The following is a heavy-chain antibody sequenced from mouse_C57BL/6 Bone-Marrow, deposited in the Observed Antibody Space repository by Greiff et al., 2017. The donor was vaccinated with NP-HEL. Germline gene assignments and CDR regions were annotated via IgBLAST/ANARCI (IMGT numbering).Heavy chain of an antibody. Sequence: QVQLQQPGAELVMPGASVKLSCKASGYTFTSYWMHWVKQRPGQGLEWIGAIDPSVSYTNYNQKFKGKSTLTVDKSSSTAYMQLSSLTSEDAAVYYGAIIYYDYDGAYWGKGTLVTVSA. D-gene: IGHD2-4*01. CDR3: AIIYYDYDGAY. V-gene: IGHV1-69*01. CDR1: GYTFTSYW. J-gene: IGHJ3*01. CDR2: IDPSVSYT.